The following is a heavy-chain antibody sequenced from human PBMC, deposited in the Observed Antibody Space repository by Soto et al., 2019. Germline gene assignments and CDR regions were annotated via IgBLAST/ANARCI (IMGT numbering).Heavy chain of an antibody. D-gene: IGHD5-12*01. CDR2: MNPKSGYT. CDR3: GRVAPDIDF. CDR1: GYTFTTYD. Sequence: QVQLVQSGAEVKKPGASVKVSCKASGYTFTTYDINWVRQAPGQRLERMGWMNPKSGYTGSAQKFQGRVTMTRDTSISTAYMELSSLRSDDTAVYYCGRVAPDIDFWGQGTLVTVSS. J-gene: IGHJ4*02. V-gene: IGHV1-8*01.